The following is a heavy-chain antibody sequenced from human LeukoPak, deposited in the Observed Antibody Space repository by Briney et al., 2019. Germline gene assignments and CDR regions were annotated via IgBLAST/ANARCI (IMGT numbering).Heavy chain of an antibody. J-gene: IGHJ3*02. CDR1: GFTFSSYA. V-gene: IGHV3-30-3*01. D-gene: IGHD2-21*02. CDR2: ISYDGSNK. Sequence: GRSLRLSCAASGFTFSSYAMHWVRQAPGKGLEWVAVISYDGSNKYYADSVKGRFTTSRDNSKNTLYLQMNSLRAEDTAVYYCASSRKGDPTDAFDIWGRGTMVTVSS. CDR3: ASSRKGDPTDAFDI.